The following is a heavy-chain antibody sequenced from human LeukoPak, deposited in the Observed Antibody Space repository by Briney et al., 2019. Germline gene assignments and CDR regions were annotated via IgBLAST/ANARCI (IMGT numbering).Heavy chain of an antibody. CDR1: GFTFSSYG. V-gene: IGHV3-30*18. J-gene: IGHJ4*02. CDR3: AKDLEVAAAGGTFDY. D-gene: IGHD6-13*01. Sequence: GRYLRRYCAASGFTFSSYGMHWVRQAPGKGLEWVAVISYDGSNKYYADSVEGRFTISRDNSKNTLYLQMNSLRAEDTAVYYCAKDLEVAAAGGTFDYWGQGTLVTVSS. CDR2: ISYDGSNK.